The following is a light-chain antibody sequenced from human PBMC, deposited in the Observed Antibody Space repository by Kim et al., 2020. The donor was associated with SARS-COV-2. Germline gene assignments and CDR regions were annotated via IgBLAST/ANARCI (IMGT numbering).Light chain of an antibody. CDR1: QSVDTY. Sequence: EIVLTQSPATLSLSPGERATLSCRASQSVDTYLAWYQQRPGQPPRVLIYDASNRATGIPVRFSGSGSGTDFTLTISSLESEDSAVYYCQQRSSWPLTFGGGTKLEI. CDR3: QQRSSWPLT. CDR2: DAS. V-gene: IGKV3-11*01. J-gene: IGKJ4*01.